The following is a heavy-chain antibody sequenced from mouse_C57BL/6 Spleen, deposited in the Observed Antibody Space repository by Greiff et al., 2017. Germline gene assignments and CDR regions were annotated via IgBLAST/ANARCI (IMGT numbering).Heavy chain of an antibody. Sequence: QVQLQQSGAELARPGASVKLSCKASGYTFTSYAISWVKQSTGQGLEWIGEFYPRSGNTYYNEKFKGKATLTAEKSSSTVSLELRRLTSEDSAVYCSERSGAFTTVVAFDYWGQGTTLTVSS. V-gene: IGHV1-81*01. CDR1: GYTFTSYA. J-gene: IGHJ2*01. D-gene: IGHD1-1*01. CDR2: FYPRSGNT. CDR3: ERSGAFTTVVAFDY.